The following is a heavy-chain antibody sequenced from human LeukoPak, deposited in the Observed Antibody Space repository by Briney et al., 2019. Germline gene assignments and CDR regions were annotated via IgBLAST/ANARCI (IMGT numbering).Heavy chain of an antibody. V-gene: IGHV3-7*03. CDR2: IKQDGSEK. J-gene: IGHJ4*02. CDR3: AKDIGYYGSGSYIPYYFDY. CDR1: GFTFSSYW. D-gene: IGHD3-10*01. Sequence: GGSLRLSCAASGFTFSSYWMSWVRQAPGKGLEWVANIKQDGSEKYYVDSVKGRFTISRDNAKNSLYLQMNSLRAEDTALYYCAKDIGYYGSGSYIPYYFDYWGQGTLVTVSS.